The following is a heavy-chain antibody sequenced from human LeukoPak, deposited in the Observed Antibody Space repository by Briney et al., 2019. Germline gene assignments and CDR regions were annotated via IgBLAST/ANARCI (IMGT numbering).Heavy chain of an antibody. D-gene: IGHD1-26*01. Sequence: ASVKVSCKASGYTFTGNYMHWGRQAPGQGLEWMGWINPNSGGTNYAQKFQGRVTMTRDTSISTAYMELSRLRSDDTAVYYCVKGSLGGFVDYWGQGTLVTVSS. V-gene: IGHV1-2*02. J-gene: IGHJ4*02. CDR2: INPNSGGT. CDR1: GYTFTGNY. CDR3: VKGSLGGFVDY.